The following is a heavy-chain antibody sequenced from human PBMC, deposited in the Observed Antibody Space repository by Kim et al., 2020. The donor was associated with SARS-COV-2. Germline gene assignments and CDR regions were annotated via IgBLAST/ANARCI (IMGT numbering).Heavy chain of an antibody. D-gene: IGHD6-13*01. J-gene: IGHJ4*02. V-gene: IGHV4-59*01. Sequence: NTALKSRVTISVDTSKNQFSLKLSSVTAADTAVYYCARALTGYSSSWVNYWGQGTLVTVSS. CDR3: ARALTGYSSSWVNY.